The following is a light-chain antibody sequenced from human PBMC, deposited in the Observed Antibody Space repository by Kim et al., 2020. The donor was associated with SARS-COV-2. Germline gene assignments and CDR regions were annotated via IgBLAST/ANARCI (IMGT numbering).Light chain of an antibody. V-gene: IGKV1-39*01. Sequence: ISNYLNWYHQKPGEAPKLLIYAAVTRQGGVSSRFSASGSGTDFTLMITSLQPEDLATYYCQQSYRIPYAFAQGTKLEI. CDR1: ISNY. J-gene: IGKJ2*01. CDR3: QQSYRIPYA. CDR2: AAV.